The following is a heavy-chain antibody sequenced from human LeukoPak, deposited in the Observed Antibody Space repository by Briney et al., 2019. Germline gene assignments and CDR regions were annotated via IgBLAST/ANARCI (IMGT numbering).Heavy chain of an antibody. V-gene: IGHV3-30-3*01. J-gene: IGHJ3*02. CDR1: GFTFSSYA. Sequence: AGGSLRLSCAASGFTFSSYAMHWVRQAPGKGLEWVAVISYDGSNKYYADSVKGRFTISRDNSKNTLYLQMNSLRAEDTAVYYCARDGLRAFGIWGQGTMVTVSS. CDR2: ISYDGSNK. D-gene: IGHD6-19*01. CDR3: ARDGLRAFGI.